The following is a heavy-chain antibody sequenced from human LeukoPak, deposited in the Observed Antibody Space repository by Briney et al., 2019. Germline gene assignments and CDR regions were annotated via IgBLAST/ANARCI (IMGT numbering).Heavy chain of an antibody. D-gene: IGHD1-14*01. CDR1: GGSFSGYY. J-gene: IGHJ4*02. CDR2: INHSGST. Sequence: SETLSLTCAVYGGSFSGYYWSWIRQPPGKGLEWIGEINHSGSTNYNPSLKSRVTISVDTSKNQFSLKLSPVTAADTAVYYCARAVTGSYHEYYFDYWGQGTLVTVSS. CDR3: ARAVTGSYHEYYFDY. V-gene: IGHV4-34*01.